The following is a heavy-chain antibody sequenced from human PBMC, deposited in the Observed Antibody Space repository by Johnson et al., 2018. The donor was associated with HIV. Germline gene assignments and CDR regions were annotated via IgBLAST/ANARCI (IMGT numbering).Heavy chain of an antibody. CDR2: ISYDGSNK. V-gene: IGHV3-30*18. CDR3: AKLIPSYDLPPDAFDI. Sequence: QMQLVESGGGVVQPGRSLRLSCAASGFTFSNYGMHWVRQAPGKGLEWVAVISYDGSNKYYADSVKGRFTISSDNSKNTLYLQMNSLRTEDTAVFYCAKLIPSYDLPPDAFDIWGQGTMVTVSS. J-gene: IGHJ3*02. CDR1: GFTFSNYG. D-gene: IGHD5-18*01.